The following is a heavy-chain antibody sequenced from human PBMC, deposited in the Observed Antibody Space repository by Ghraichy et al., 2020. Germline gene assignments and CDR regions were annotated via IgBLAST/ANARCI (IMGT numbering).Heavy chain of an antibody. CDR2: IFYSGST. V-gene: IGHV4-39*01. J-gene: IGHJ4*01. Sequence: SETLSLTCTVSGGSISSSIYYWVWIRRPPGKGLEWIGSIFYSGSTYYNPSLKSRVTLSVDTSNNQFSLNLNSVTAADTALYYCARAGTIYSYSSHFDYWG. CDR1: GGSISSSIYY. D-gene: IGHD6-6*01. CDR3: ARAGTIYSYSSHFDY.